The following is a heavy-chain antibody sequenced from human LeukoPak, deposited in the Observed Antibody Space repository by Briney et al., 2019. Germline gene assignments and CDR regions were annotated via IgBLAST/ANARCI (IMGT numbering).Heavy chain of an antibody. J-gene: IGHJ4*02. CDR3: AGPYSTSWYALGY. Sequence: PGGSLRLSCAASGFTFSSYWMHWVRQAPGKGLVWVSRINSDGSSTTYADSVRGRFTISRDNAKNTLYLQMNSLRAEDTAVYYCAGPYSTSWYALGYWGQGTLVTVPS. D-gene: IGHD6-13*01. CDR2: INSDGSST. V-gene: IGHV3-74*01. CDR1: GFTFSSYW.